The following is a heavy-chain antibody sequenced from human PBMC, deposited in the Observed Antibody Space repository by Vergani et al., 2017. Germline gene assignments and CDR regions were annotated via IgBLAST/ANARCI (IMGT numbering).Heavy chain of an antibody. CDR1: GGTFSSYA. Sequence: QVQLVQSGAEVKKPGSSVKVSCKASGGTFSSYAISWVRQAPGQGLEWMGGIIPIFGTANYAQKFQGRVTITADKSTSTAYMELSSLRSEDTAVYYCATSRRVLGELSLGLDYWGQGTLVTVSS. V-gene: IGHV1-69*06. CDR3: ATSRRVLGELSLGLDY. CDR2: IIPIFGTA. J-gene: IGHJ4*02. D-gene: IGHD3-16*02.